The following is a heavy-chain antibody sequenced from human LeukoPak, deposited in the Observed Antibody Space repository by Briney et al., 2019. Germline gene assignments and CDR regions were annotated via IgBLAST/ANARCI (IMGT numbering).Heavy chain of an antibody. V-gene: IGHV3-48*04. Sequence: GGSLRLSCAASGFAFSTYTMNWVRQAPGKGLEWVSYISSGSSTIYYADSVKGRFTISRDNAKNSLYLQMNSLRAEDTAVYYCARSDISRYNWFDPWGQGTLVTVSS. CDR3: ARSDISRYNWFDP. CDR1: GFAFSTYT. D-gene: IGHD3-9*01. J-gene: IGHJ5*02. CDR2: ISSGSSTI.